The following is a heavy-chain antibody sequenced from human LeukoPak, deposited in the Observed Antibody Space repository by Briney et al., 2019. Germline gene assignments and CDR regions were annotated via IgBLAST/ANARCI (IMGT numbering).Heavy chain of an antibody. V-gene: IGHV4-59*01. Sequence: PSETLSLTCTVSGGSISSYYWSWIRQPPGKGLEWIGYIYYSGSTNYNPSLKSRVTISVDTSKNQFSLKLSSVTAADTAVYYCARYDTSGRFDYWGQGTLVTVSS. J-gene: IGHJ4*02. CDR1: GGSISSYY. D-gene: IGHD3-22*01. CDR3: ARYDTSGRFDY. CDR2: IYYSGST.